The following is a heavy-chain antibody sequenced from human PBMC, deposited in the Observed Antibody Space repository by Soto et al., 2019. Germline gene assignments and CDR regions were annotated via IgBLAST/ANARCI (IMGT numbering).Heavy chain of an antibody. J-gene: IGHJ4*02. V-gene: IGHV4-34*01. Sequence: LSLTCAVYGGSFSGYYWSWIRQPPGKGLEWIGEINHSGSTNYNPSLKSRVTISVDTSKNQFSLKLSSVTAADTAVYYCATSGYSSGWYSRKPDYWGQGTLVTVSS. CDR2: INHSGST. D-gene: IGHD6-19*01. CDR1: GGSFSGYY. CDR3: ATSGYSSGWYSRKPDY.